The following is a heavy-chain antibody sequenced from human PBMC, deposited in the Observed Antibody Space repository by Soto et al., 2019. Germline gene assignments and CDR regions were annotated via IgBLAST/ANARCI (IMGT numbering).Heavy chain of an antibody. CDR2: VSYDGSHI. D-gene: IGHD5-18*01. Sequence: QVQLVESGGGVVQPGRSLRLSCAASGFTFSNYAMHWVRQAPGKGLEWVAVVSYDGSHIYYADSAKGRFTISRDNSKNTLHLQMTSLRPEDPAVYYCAGNMDTAMATYYYGLDVWAQGTTVTVSS. V-gene: IGHV3-30-3*01. CDR1: GFTFSNYA. J-gene: IGHJ6*02. CDR3: AGNMDTAMATYYYGLDV.